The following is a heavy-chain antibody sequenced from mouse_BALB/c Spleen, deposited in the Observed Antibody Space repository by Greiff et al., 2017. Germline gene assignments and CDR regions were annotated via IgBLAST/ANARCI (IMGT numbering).Heavy chain of an antibody. V-gene: IGHV1S56*01. J-gene: IGHJ4*01. D-gene: IGHD2-3*01. CDR1: GYTFTSYY. CDR2: IYPGNVNT. CDR3: ARYGYYLYYAMDY. Sequence: VQLQQSGPELVKPGASVRISCKASGYTFTSYYIHWVKQRPGQGLEWIGWIYPGNVNTKYNEKFKGKATLTADKSSSTAYMQLSSLTSEDSAVYFCARYGYYLYYAMDYWGQGTSVTVSS.